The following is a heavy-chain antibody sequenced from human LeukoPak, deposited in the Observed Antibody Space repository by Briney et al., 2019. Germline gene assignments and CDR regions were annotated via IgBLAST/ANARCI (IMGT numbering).Heavy chain of an antibody. V-gene: IGHV3-11*04. D-gene: IGHD6-19*01. CDR2: ISSSGSTI. J-gene: IGHJ6*02. Sequence: PGGSLRLSCAASGFTFSDYYMSWIRQAPGKGLEWVSYISSSGSTIYYADSVKGRFTISRDNSKNTLYLQMNSLRAEDTAVYYCARDNLISSGWYDYYYGMDVWGQGTTVTVSS. CDR1: GFTFSDYY. CDR3: ARDNLISSGWYDYYYGMDV.